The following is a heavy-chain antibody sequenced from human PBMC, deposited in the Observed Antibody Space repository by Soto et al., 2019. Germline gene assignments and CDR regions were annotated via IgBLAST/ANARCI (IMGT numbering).Heavy chain of an antibody. V-gene: IGHV5-51*01. CDR2: IYPGDSGT. CDR3: ARLSGDQSGYDAFDI. J-gene: IGHJ3*02. CDR1: GYSFTSYW. D-gene: IGHD5-12*01. Sequence: PGESLKISCKGSGYSFTSYWIGWVRQMPGKGLEWMGIIYPGDSGTRYSPSFQGQVTISADKSISTAYLQWSSLKASDTAMYYCARLSGDQSGYDAFDIWGQGTMVTVSS.